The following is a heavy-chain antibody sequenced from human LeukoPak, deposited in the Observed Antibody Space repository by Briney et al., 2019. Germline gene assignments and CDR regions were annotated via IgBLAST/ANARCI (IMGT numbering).Heavy chain of an antibody. CDR1: GYTFASYY. J-gene: IGHJ6*02. CDR2: INPSGGST. D-gene: IGHD2-2*02. V-gene: IGHV1-46*01. Sequence: ASVKVSCKASGYTFASYYMHWVRPAPGQGLEWMGIINPSGGSTSYAQKFQGRVTMTRDTSTSTVYMELSSLRSEDTAVYYCARVFPPYCSSTSCYTNYGMDVWGQGTTVTVSS. CDR3: ARVFPPYCSSTSCYTNYGMDV.